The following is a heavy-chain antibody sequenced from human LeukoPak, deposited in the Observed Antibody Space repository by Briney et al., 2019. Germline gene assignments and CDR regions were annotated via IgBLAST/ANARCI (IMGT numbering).Heavy chain of an antibody. Sequence: SETLSLTCAVSGGSISSGGYSWSWIRQPPGKGLEWIGYIYHSGSTYYNPSLKSRVTISVDRSKNQFSLKLSSVTAADTAVYYCARVNYDILTGYVYAFDIWGQGTMVTVSS. CDR3: ARVNYDILTGYVYAFDI. V-gene: IGHV4-30-2*01. J-gene: IGHJ3*02. D-gene: IGHD3-9*01. CDR1: GGSISSGGYS. CDR2: IYHSGST.